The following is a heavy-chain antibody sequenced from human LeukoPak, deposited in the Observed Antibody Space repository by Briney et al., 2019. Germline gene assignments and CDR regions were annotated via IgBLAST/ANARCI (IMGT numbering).Heavy chain of an antibody. J-gene: IGHJ4*02. D-gene: IGHD4-11*01. CDR2: ISGSGDST. Sequence: GGSLRLSCAASGFTFSSYAMSWVRQTPGKGLEWVSGISGSGDSTHVADSVKGRFTISRDNSKNTLYLQMNSLRAEDTAVYYCARDRRGNYVGVFDYWGQGTLVTVSS. V-gene: IGHV3-23*01. CDR1: GFTFSSYA. CDR3: ARDRRGNYVGVFDY.